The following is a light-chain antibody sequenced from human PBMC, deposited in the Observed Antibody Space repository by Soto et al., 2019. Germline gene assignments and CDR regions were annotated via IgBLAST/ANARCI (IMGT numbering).Light chain of an antibody. CDR2: GAS. V-gene: IGKV3-20*01. CDR3: KQYGSSPLT. Sequence: EIVLTQSPGTLSLSPGERATLSCRASQSFRSSYLAWYQQKPGQAPRLLIYGASSRATGIPDRFSGSGPGTDFNIKISRLETEDFAVYYCKQYGSSPLTFGGGTRWIS. J-gene: IGKJ4*01. CDR1: QSFRSSY.